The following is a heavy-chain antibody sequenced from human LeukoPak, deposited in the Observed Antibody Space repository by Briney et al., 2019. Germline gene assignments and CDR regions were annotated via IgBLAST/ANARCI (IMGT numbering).Heavy chain of an antibody. Sequence: SETLSLTCNVSGDSISSSSYYWSWIRVPPGKGLEWIGSIYYAGSTDCNPSLKSRVTLSVDTSTNHFSLNIKSVTAADTAMYYCARGRRIVVLPGRGYFDLWGRGTLVTVSS. CDR1: GDSISSSSYY. V-gene: IGHV4-39*02. D-gene: IGHD4/OR15-4a*01. J-gene: IGHJ2*01. CDR3: ARGRRIVVLPGRGYFDL. CDR2: IYYAGST.